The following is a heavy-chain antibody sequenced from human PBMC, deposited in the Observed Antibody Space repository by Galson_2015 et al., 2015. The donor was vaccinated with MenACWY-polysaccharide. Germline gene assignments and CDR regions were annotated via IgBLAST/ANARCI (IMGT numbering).Heavy chain of an antibody. CDR2: LKGDGSET. V-gene: IGHV3-7*01. J-gene: IGHJ3*01. CDR3: TRDEV. Sequence: SLRLSCAGSGFTSSNYWMSWVRQAPGKGLEWVANLKGDGSETYHVDSVKGRFTISRDNAKNSLSLQMNSLRGEDTAMYYCTRDEVWGQGTMVTVSS. CDR1: GFTSSNYW.